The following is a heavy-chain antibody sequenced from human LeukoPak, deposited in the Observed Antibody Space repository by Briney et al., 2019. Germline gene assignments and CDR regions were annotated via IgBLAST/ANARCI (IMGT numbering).Heavy chain of an antibody. J-gene: IGHJ4*02. CDR2: IIPIFGTA. CDR1: GGTFSSYA. Sequence: GASVEVSCKASGGTFSSYAISWVRQAPGQGLEWMGGIIPIFGTANYAQKFQGKVTITADKSTSTAYMELSSLRSEDTAVYYCARDLIRSYYYGSGIDYWGQGTLVTVSS. D-gene: IGHD3-10*01. V-gene: IGHV1-69*06. CDR3: ARDLIRSYYYGSGIDY.